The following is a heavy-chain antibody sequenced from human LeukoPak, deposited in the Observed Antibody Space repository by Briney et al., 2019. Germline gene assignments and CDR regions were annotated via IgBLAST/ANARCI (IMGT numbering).Heavy chain of an antibody. V-gene: IGHV3-23*01. J-gene: IGHJ5*02. CDR2: ISGSGGST. CDR1: GFTFSSYA. D-gene: IGHD3-3*01. Sequence: GGSLRLSCAASGFTFSSYAMSWVRQAPGKGLEWVSAISGSGGSTYYADSVKGRFTISRDNSKNTLYLQMNSLRAEDTAVYYCATFGVVIIPLNWFDPWGQGTLVTVSS. CDR3: ATFGVVIIPLNWFDP.